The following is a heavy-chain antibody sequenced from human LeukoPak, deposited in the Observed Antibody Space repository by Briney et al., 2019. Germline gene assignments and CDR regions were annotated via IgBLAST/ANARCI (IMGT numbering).Heavy chain of an antibody. Sequence: ASVKVSCKASGYTFTSYGISWVRQAPGQGLEWMGWISAYNGNTNYAQKLQGRVTMTTDTSTSTAYMELRSLRSDDTAVYYCATHDFWGPVMVWDAFDIWGQGTMVTVSS. CDR2: ISAYNGNT. CDR3: ATHDFWGPVMVWDAFDI. J-gene: IGHJ3*02. CDR1: GYTFTSYG. V-gene: IGHV1-18*01. D-gene: IGHD3-3*01.